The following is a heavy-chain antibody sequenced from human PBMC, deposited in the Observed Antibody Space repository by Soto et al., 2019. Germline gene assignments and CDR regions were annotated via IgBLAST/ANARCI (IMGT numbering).Heavy chain of an antibody. CDR3: AKDPRLQPRAAGQQLATQVINS. CDR1: GFSFSSYA. V-gene: IGHV3-23*01. Sequence: GGSLRLACSASGFSFSSYAMGWVRQAPGKGLEGASTISASGVSTYHADCVEGPFTASRANSMNTLYLQVNTLRVAHTAVYYCAKDPRLQPRAAGQQLATQVINSWGQGTLVTVSS. D-gene: IGHD6-13*01. J-gene: IGHJ4*02. CDR2: ISASGVST.